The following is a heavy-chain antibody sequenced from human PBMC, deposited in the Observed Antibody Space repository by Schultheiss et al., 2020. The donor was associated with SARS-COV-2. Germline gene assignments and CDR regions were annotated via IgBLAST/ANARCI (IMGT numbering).Heavy chain of an antibody. V-gene: IGHV3-23*01. CDR3: AKDKRSFISASLFDY. J-gene: IGHJ4*02. CDR1: GFTFSDHY. Sequence: GESLKISCAASGFTFSDHYMDWVRQAPGKGLEWVSTISGSGGSTYCADSVKGRFTISRDNSKNTLYLQMNSLRAEDTAVYNCAKDKRSFISASLFDYWGQGTLVTVSS. D-gene: IGHD1-26*01. CDR2: ISGSGGST.